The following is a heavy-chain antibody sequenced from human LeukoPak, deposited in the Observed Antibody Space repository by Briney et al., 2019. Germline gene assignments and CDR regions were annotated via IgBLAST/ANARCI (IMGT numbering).Heavy chain of an antibody. J-gene: IGHJ5*02. CDR1: GGSISSGSYY. CDR2: IYTSGST. Sequence: PSQTLSLTCTVSGGSISSGSYYWSWVRQPAGKGLEWIGRIYTSGSTNYNPSLKSRVTISVDTSKNQFSLKLSSVTAADTAVYYCARDSLDWGSGNWFDPWGQGTLVTVSS. D-gene: IGHD7-27*01. V-gene: IGHV4-61*02. CDR3: ARDSLDWGSGNWFDP.